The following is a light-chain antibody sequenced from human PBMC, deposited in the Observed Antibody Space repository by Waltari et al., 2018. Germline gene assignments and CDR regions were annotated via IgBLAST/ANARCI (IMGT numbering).Light chain of an antibody. CDR3: QTWDTGTHVV. CDR1: SGHSDYA. Sequence: QLVLTQSPSASASLGASVKLTCTLSSGHSDYAIAWHQQQPEKGPRYLMKVHGYGGHDKGDGIPDRFSGSSSGAGRYLTISSRQSEDEADYYCQTWDTGTHVVFGGGTKLTVL. J-gene: IGLJ2*01. CDR2: VHGYGGH. V-gene: IGLV4-69*01.